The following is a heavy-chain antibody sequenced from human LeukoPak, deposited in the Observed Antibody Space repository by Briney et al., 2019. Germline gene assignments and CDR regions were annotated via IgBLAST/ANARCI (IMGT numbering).Heavy chain of an antibody. CDR3: TTGSFNIIDVGW. CDR2: IKSERDGGTT. D-gene: IGHD6-19*01. V-gene: IGHV3-15*01. CDR1: RFTFSDAW. J-gene: IGHJ4*02. Sequence: PGGSLRLSCAASRFTFSDAWMSWVRQVPGTGLEWVGRIKSERDGGTTDYAAPVKGRFTISRDDSQSTLYLHMYSLKTEDTGVYYCTTGSFNIIDVGWWGQGTLVTVSS.